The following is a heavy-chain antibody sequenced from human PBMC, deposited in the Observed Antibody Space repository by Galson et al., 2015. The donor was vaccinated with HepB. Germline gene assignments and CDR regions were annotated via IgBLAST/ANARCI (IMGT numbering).Heavy chain of an antibody. CDR1: SVSSYY. CDR3: ARVLHLLPGIAAAGKVLGFDP. D-gene: IGHD6-13*01. CDR2: IYYSGST. V-gene: IGHV4-59*02. J-gene: IGHJ5*02. Sequence: SVSSYYWSWIRQPPGKGLEWIGYIYYSGSTNYNPSLKSRVTISVDTSKNQFSLKLSSVTAADTAVYYCARVLHLLPGIAAAGKVLGFDPWGQGTLVTVSS.